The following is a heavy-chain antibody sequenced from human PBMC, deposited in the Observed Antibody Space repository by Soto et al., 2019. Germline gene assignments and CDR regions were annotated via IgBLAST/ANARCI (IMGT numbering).Heavy chain of an antibody. CDR1: GFTFSNYD. CDR3: ARGRYCTSSTCSIMYYFDY. Sequence: EVRLVESGGGLVQPGGSLRLYCAASGFTFSNYDMHWVRQGIGKGLEWVSSIGTGGDTYYPGSVKGRFTISRENAKNSLYLQMNSLGDGDTAVYYCARGRYCTSSTCSIMYYFDYWGQGTLVTVSS. V-gene: IGHV3-13*01. J-gene: IGHJ4*02. D-gene: IGHD2-2*01. CDR2: IGTGGDT.